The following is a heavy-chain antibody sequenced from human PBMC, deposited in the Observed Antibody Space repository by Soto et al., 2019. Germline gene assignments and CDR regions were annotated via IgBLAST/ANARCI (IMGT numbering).Heavy chain of an antibody. V-gene: IGHV4-59*01. D-gene: IGHD3-3*01. CDR1: GGSISSYY. CDR2: IYYSGST. Sequence: SETLSLTCTVSGGSISSYYWSWIRQPPGKGLEWIGYIYYSGSTNYNPSLKSRVTISVDTSKNQFSLKLSSVTAADTAVYYCARDDFWSGFFPSYHYWGQGTLGTVSS. CDR3: ARDDFWSGFFPSYHY. J-gene: IGHJ4*02.